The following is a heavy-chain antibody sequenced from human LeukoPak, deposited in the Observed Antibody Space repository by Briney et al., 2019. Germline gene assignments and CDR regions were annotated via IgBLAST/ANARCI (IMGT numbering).Heavy chain of an antibody. Sequence: SETLSLTCTVSGGSISSGSYHWSWIRQPAGKGLEWIGRTYTSGSTNYNPSLKSRVTISGDTSKNQFSLKLSSVTAADTAVYYCARLRDGYNGGGVDYWGQGTLVTVSS. CDR2: TYTSGST. V-gene: IGHV4-61*02. CDR1: GGSISSGSYH. CDR3: ARLRDGYNGGGVDY. J-gene: IGHJ4*02. D-gene: IGHD5-24*01.